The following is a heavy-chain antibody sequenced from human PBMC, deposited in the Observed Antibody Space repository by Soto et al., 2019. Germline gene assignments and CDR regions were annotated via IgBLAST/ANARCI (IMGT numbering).Heavy chain of an antibody. CDR2: IHYSGNT. CDR1: GGSISGYF. V-gene: IGHV4-59*01. J-gene: IGHJ4*02. Sequence: QVQLQESGPGLVQPSETLSLTCTISGGSISGYFWSWIRQPPGKGLEWIGYIHYSGNTNYNPSLKGRVTISIDTSRKQFSLKLTSVTAADTAVYYCGSGGRQPKMALDWGQGTLLTVSS. CDR3: GSGGRQPKMALD. D-gene: IGHD1-1*01.